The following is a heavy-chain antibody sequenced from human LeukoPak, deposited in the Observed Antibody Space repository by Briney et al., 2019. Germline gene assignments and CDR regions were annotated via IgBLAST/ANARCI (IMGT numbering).Heavy chain of an antibody. CDR1: GFTFSSYW. V-gene: IGHV3-7*01. CDR3: ARAGYSSGWDY. Sequence: GGTLRLSCAASGFTFSSYWMSWVRQAPGKGLEWVANIKQDGSEKYHVDSVKGRFTISRDNAENSLYLQMNSLRGEDTAVYFCARAGYSSGWDYWGQGTLVTVSS. J-gene: IGHJ4*02. D-gene: IGHD6-19*01. CDR2: IKQDGSEK.